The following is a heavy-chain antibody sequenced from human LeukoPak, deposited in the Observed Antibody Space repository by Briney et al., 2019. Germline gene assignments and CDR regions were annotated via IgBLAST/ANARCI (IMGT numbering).Heavy chain of an antibody. D-gene: IGHD3-3*01. J-gene: IGHJ6*03. Sequence: GGSLRLSCAASGFTFSSYWMSWVRQAPGKGLEWVANIKQDGSEKYYVDSVKGRFTISRDNAKNSLYLQMNSLRAEDTAVYYCASANPILLDYYYYYYMDVWGKGTTVTVSS. CDR1: GFTFSSYW. V-gene: IGHV3-7*01. CDR3: ASANPILLDYYYYYYMDV. CDR2: IKQDGSEK.